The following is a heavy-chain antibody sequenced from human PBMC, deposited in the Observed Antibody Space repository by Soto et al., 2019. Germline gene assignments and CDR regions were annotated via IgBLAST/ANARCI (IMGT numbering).Heavy chain of an antibody. J-gene: IGHJ4*02. Sequence: SETLSLTCTVSGGPISSGDYYWSCVRQPPGKGLEWIGEIYHSGSTNYNPSLKSRVTISVDKSKNQFSLKLSSVTAADKAVYYCERGSYSGSYYYYFDYWGQGTLVPVYS. CDR1: GGPISSGDYY. V-gene: IGHV4-4*02. CDR2: IYHSGST. D-gene: IGHD1-26*01. CDR3: ERGSYSGSYYYYFDY.